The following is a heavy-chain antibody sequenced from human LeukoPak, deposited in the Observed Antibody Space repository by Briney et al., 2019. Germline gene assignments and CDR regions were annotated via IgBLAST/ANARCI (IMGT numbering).Heavy chain of an antibody. J-gene: IGHJ4*02. D-gene: IGHD6-19*01. CDR1: GFTFSSSL. CDR2: INTDGSST. Sequence: GESLRLSCAASGFTFSSSLIPWVRQGPGKGPVWVSLINTDGSSTNYADSVKGRFTISRDNAKNTLFLHMDSLRAEDTAVYYCAFGTGWFFNYWGQGTLVTVSS. V-gene: IGHV3-74*01. CDR3: AFGTGWFFNY.